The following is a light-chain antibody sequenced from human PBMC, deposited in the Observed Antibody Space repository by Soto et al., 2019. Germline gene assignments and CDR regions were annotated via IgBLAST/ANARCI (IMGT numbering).Light chain of an antibody. CDR1: QSISNY. Sequence: DIQMTQSPASLSASIGDRVIITCRASQSISNYLNWYQHKPGRAPKFLIYAASSLQSGVPSRFSGSGFGTDFTLTISSLQREDFATYFCQQSFSSSWTFGQGTKVDIK. CDR2: AAS. CDR3: QQSFSSSWT. J-gene: IGKJ1*01. V-gene: IGKV1-39*01.